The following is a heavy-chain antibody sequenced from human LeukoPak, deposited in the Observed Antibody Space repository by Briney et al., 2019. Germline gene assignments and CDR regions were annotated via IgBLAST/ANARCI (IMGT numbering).Heavy chain of an antibody. CDR3: ARGRSGSSRGLDY. Sequence: GSLRLSCAASGFTFSDYYMSWIRQAPGKGLEWIGYIYYSGSTNYNPSLKSRVTISVDTSKNQFSLKLSSVTAADTAVYYCARGRSGSSRGLDYWGQGTLVTVSS. D-gene: IGHD1-26*01. CDR1: GFTFSDYY. J-gene: IGHJ4*02. V-gene: IGHV4-59*01. CDR2: IYYSGST.